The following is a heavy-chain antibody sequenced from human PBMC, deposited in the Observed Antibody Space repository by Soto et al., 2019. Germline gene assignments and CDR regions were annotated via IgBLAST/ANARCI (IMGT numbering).Heavy chain of an antibody. CDR2: IYHSGST. V-gene: IGHV4-30-2*01. D-gene: IGHD5-12*01. J-gene: IGHJ4*02. CDR3: AAGGGLPRYY. Sequence: QLQLQESGSGLVKPSQTLSLTCAVSGGSISSGGYSWSWIRQPPGQGLEWIGYIYHSGSTYYNPSLNSRATISVDRSKNQFSLKLSSVTAADTAVYYCAAGGGLPRYYWGQGTLVTVSS. CDR1: GGSISSGGYS.